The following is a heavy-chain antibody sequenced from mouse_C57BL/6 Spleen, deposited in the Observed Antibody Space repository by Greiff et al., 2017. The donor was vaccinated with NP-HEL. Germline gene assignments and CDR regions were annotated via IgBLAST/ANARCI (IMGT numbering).Heavy chain of an antibody. CDR1: GYTFTSYG. Sequence: QVQLKESGAELARPGASVKLSCKASGYTFTSYGISWVKQRTGQGLEWIGEIYPRSGNTYYNEKFKGKATLTADKSSSTAYMELRSLTSEDSAVYFCAIKRETYYSIPGVYYYAMDYWGQGTSVTVSS. V-gene: IGHV1-81*01. D-gene: IGHD2-5*01. CDR3: AIKRETYYSIPGVYYYAMDY. J-gene: IGHJ4*01. CDR2: IYPRSGNT.